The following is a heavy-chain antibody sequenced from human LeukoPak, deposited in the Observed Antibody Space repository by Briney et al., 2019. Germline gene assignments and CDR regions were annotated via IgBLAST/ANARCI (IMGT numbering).Heavy chain of an antibody. CDR2: ISFSGNT. D-gene: IGHD3-22*01. J-gene: IGHJ4*02. CDR1: SGSNSSSGYY. V-gene: IGHV4-39*01. CDR3: AAYYHNISGYFG. Sequence: SGTLCLTCSVSSGSNSSSGYYCGWIRQPPGEGLEWIGSISFSGNTYYNPYLRSRITISADTSKNQSSLKVASVTAADTAVYYCAAYYHNISGYFGCGQGTLVTVSS.